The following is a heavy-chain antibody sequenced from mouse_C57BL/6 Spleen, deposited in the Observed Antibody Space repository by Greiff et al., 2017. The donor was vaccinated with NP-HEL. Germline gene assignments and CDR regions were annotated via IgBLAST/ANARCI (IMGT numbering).Heavy chain of an antibody. J-gene: IGHJ4*01. D-gene: IGHD3-2*02. Sequence: QVQLQQSGAELVRPGTSVKVSCKASGYAFTNYLIEWVKQRPGQGLEWIGVINPGSGGTNYNEKFKGKATLTADKSSSTAYMQLSSLTSEDSAVYFCARSPSVDSSGYSYAMDYWGQGTSVTVSS. CDR2: INPGSGGT. CDR1: GYAFTNYL. V-gene: IGHV1-54*01. CDR3: ARSPSVDSSGYSYAMDY.